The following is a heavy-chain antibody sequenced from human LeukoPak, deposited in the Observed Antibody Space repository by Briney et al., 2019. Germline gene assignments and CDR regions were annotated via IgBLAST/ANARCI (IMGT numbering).Heavy chain of an antibody. CDR3: ARARGGDY. CDR2: INHNGNVN. V-gene: IGHV3-7*03. D-gene: IGHD3-16*01. J-gene: IGHJ4*02. CDR1: GFTFSSYW. Sequence: GGSLRLSCAASGFTFSSYWMNWARQAPGKGLEWVASINHNGNVNYYVDSVKGRFTISRDNAKNSLYLQMNSLRAEDTAVYYCARARGGDYWGQGTLVTVSS.